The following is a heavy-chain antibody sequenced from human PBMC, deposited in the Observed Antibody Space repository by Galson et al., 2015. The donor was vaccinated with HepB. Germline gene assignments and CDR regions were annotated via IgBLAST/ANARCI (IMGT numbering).Heavy chain of an antibody. CDR1: GYSFTSYW. CDR2: IYPCDSDT. CDR3: ARLFPDMVATAYYYYGMDV. D-gene: IGHD5-12*01. Sequence: QSGAEVKKPGESLKISCKGSGYSFTSYWIGWVRQMPGKGLEWTGIIYPCDSDTRYSPSFQGQVTISADKSISTAYLQWSSLKASDTAMYYCARLFPDMVATAYYYYGMDVWGQGTTVTVSS. J-gene: IGHJ6*02. V-gene: IGHV5-51*01.